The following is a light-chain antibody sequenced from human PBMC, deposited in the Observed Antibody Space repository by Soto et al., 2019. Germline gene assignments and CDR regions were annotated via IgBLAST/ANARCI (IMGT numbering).Light chain of an antibody. Sequence: EIAITKSPATLSVSPGARATLSGRASQSAGSNLAWYQQKPGQAPRLLIYGASSRATGIPARFSGSGSATYFTLTISSLQSEDFAVDYCQQCLNWPAFGGGTKVDIK. V-gene: IGKV3-15*01. CDR3: QQCLNWPA. CDR2: GAS. CDR1: QSAGSN. J-gene: IGKJ4*02.